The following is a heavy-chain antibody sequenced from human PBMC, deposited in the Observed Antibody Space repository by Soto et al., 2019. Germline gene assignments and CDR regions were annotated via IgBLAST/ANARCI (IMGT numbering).Heavy chain of an antibody. CDR1: GGSISSGGYY. D-gene: IGHD2-21*01. CDR2: IYYSGNP. J-gene: IGHJ6*02. CDR3: AASCVACGGFNYYGMDV. Sequence: QVQLQESGPGLVKPSQTLSLTCTVSGGSISSGGYYWYWIRQHPGKGLEWIGYIYYSGNPYYNPSLKSRVTISVDTSKNQFSLKLSSVTAADTAVYYCAASCVACGGFNYYGMDVWGQGTTVTVSS. V-gene: IGHV4-31*03.